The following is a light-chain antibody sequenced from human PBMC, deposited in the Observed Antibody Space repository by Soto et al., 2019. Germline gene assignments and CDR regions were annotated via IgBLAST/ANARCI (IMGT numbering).Light chain of an antibody. CDR1: QSVSNN. V-gene: IGKV3-15*01. J-gene: IGKJ4*01. CDR3: QEYNHWHPVT. Sequence: EVVLTQSPATLSLSPGERATLSCRASQSVSNNYLAWYQQKPGQAPRLLIYGASTRATGIPARFSGSGSGTEFSLTISSLQSEDFAVYYCQEYNHWHPVTFGGGTKVDNK. CDR2: GAS.